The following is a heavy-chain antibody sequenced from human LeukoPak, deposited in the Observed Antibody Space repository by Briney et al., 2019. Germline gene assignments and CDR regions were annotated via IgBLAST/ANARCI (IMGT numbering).Heavy chain of an antibody. CDR2: ISSSSSTI. CDR1: GFTFSSYS. CDR3: AREPSYSRYALLGDY. V-gene: IGHV3-48*01. Sequence: GGSLRLSCAASGFTFSSYSMNWVRQAPGKGLEWVSYISSSSSTIYYADSVKGRFTISRDNAKNSLYLQMNSLRAEDTAVYYCAREPSYSRYALLGDYWGQGTLVTVSS. D-gene: IGHD5-12*01. J-gene: IGHJ4*02.